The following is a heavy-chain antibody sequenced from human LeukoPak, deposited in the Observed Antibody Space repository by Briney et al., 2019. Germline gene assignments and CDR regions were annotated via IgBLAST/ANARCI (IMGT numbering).Heavy chain of an antibody. CDR3: ARCSGGSCYSAGLDY. J-gene: IGHJ4*02. CDR1: GLTFSSYA. Sequence: GGSLRLSCAASGLTFSSYAMRWVRQAPGKGLEWVSAITGSGGSTYYADSVKGRFTTSRDNSKNTLYMQMNSLRAEDTAVYYCARCSGGSCYSAGLDYWGQGTLVTVSS. D-gene: IGHD2-15*01. V-gene: IGHV3-23*01. CDR2: ITGSGGST.